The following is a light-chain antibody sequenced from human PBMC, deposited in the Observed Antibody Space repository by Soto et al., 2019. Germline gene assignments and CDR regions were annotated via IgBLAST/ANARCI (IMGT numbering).Light chain of an antibody. Sequence: DIQMTQSPASLSASVGDGVTITCQASQDVRDYLNWFQQKPGKAPKLLIYGASSLEKGVPSRFTGSGSATHFTFTITSLQPEDIATYYCQQYGNFPYTFGQGTELEIK. J-gene: IGKJ2*01. CDR3: QQYGNFPYT. CDR2: GAS. CDR1: QDVRDY. V-gene: IGKV1-33*01.